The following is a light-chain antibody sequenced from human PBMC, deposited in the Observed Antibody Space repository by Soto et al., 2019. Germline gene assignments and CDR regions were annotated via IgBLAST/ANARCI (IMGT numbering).Light chain of an antibody. CDR2: EVR. V-gene: IGLV2-14*01. J-gene: IGLJ1*01. CDR1: SSDIGGYDY. CDR3: CSYTRTSNHYF. Sequence: QSVLTQPASVSGSPGQSITISCTGTSSDIGGYDYVSWYQQRPGKAPKLMIYEVRYWPSGVSNRFSGSKSGNTASLTISGLQAEDEAVYYCCSYTRTSNHYFFGSGTRSPS.